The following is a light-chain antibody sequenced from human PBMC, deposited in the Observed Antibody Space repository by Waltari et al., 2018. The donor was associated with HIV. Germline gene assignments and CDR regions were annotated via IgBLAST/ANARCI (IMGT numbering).Light chain of an antibody. J-gene: IGKJ1*01. V-gene: IGKV3-15*01. CDR1: QELNSN. Sequence: EIVMTQSPATLSVSPGERATISCRARQELNSNLAWYQQKPGQGPRLLIYGGSTRATGVAARFRGSGSGTDFTLTISSLQSADFAVYYCQQYNIWPRTFGQGTRVEIK. CDR3: QQYNIWPRT. CDR2: GGS.